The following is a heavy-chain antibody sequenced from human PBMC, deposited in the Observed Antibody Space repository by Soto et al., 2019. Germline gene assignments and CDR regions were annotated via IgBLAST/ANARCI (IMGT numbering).Heavy chain of an antibody. CDR2: IIPIFGTA. D-gene: IGHD2-8*01. J-gene: IGHJ5*02. CDR3: ARTLEHCTNGVCYEYNWFDP. Sequence: ASVKVSCKASGGTFSSYAISWVRQAPGQGLEWMGGIIPIFGTANYAQKFQGRVTITADKSTSTAYMELSSLRSEDTAVYYCARTLEHCTNGVCYEYNWFDPGGQGTLVTVSS. CDR1: GGTFSSYA. V-gene: IGHV1-69*06.